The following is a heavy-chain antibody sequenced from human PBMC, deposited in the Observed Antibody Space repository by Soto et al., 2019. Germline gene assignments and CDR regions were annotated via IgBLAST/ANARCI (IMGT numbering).Heavy chain of an antibody. CDR2: IFYSGGT. J-gene: IGHJ5*02. Sequence: QLQLQESGPGLVKPSEALSLTCTVSGGSISSSGHYWGWIRQTPGKGLEWIGNIFYSGGTHYNASFRSRVSISVDSSKNQLSLKVTSVTAADTAVYYCARRSYGSGVDLWGRGTPVTVSS. CDR3: ARRSYGSGVDL. V-gene: IGHV4-39*01. CDR1: GGSISSSGHY. D-gene: IGHD3-10*01.